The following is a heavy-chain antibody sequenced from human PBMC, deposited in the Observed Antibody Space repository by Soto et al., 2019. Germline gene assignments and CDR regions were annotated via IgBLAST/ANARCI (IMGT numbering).Heavy chain of an antibody. Sequence: QVQLVESGGGLVKPGGSLRLSCAASGFTFSDYYMSWIRQAPGKGLEWVSYISRSGSPIYYADSVKGRFTISRDNAKNSVYLQMNSLRAEDTAIYYCARVYADYLIDAFDIWGQGTMVSVSS. CDR2: ISRSGSPI. V-gene: IGHV3-11*04. J-gene: IGHJ3*02. CDR3: ARVYADYLIDAFDI. D-gene: IGHD4-17*01. CDR1: GFTFSDYY.